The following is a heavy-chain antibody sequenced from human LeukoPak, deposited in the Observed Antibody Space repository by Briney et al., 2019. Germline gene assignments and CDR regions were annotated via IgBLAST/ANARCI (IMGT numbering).Heavy chain of an antibody. Sequence: ASVKVSCKASGYTFTSYYMHWVRQAPGQGLEWMGIINPSGGRTSYAQKFQGRVTMTRDTSTSTVYMELSSLRSDDTAVYYCARDNSVEDTAWWFDPWGQGTLVTVSS. D-gene: IGHD4-23*01. CDR3: ARDNSVEDTAWWFDP. CDR2: INPSGGRT. V-gene: IGHV1-46*01. J-gene: IGHJ5*02. CDR1: GYTFTSYY.